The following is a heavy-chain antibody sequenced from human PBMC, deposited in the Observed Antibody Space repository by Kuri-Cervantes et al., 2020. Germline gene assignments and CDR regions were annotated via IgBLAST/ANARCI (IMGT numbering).Heavy chain of an antibody. J-gene: IGHJ4*02. CDR2: VWSDGSSN. D-gene: IGHD6-19*01. CDR3: ARDSKVIAVATEFDY. V-gene: IGHV3-33*01. Sequence: GGSLRLSCAASGFTFSPYGMHWVRQPPGKGLEWVAVVWSDGSSNYYEDSVKGRFTISRDNSKNMLYLQMNSLRAEDTAVYYCARDSKVIAVATEFDYWGQGTLVTVSS. CDR1: GFTFSPYG.